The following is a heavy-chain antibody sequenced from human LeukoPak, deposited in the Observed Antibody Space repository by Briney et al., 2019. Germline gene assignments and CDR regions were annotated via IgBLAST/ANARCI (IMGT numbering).Heavy chain of an antibody. V-gene: IGHV3-7*03. Sequence: GGSLRLSCAASGFTYSSYWMNWVRQAPGKGLEWVASIKRDGGDKYHVDSVTGRFTISRDNAKNSLYLQMNSLRAEDTAVYYCARGIAAAGTWDYWGQGTLVTVSS. CDR1: GFTYSSYW. CDR3: ARGIAAAGTWDY. J-gene: IGHJ4*02. CDR2: IKRDGGDK. D-gene: IGHD6-13*01.